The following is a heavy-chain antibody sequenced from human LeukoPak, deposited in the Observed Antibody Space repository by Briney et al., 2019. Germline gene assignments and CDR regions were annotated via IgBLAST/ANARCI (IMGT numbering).Heavy chain of an antibody. V-gene: IGHV3-23*01. CDR2: FSGSGGNT. CDR3: AKTVPPYYDSSGYYFDYYMDV. J-gene: IGHJ6*03. D-gene: IGHD3-22*01. CDR1: GFTFSSYA. Sequence: GGSLRLSCAASGFTFSSYAMSWVRQAPGKGLEWVSTFSGSGGNTYYADSVKGRFTISRDNSKNTLYLQMNSLRAEDTAVYYCAKTVPPYYDSSGYYFDYYMDVWGKGTTVTISS.